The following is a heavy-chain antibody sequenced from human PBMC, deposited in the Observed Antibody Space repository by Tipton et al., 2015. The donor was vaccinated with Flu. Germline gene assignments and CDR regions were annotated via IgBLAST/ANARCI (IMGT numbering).Heavy chain of an antibody. CDR3: ARDRGYGGDCDY. CDR2: INEDGSDK. J-gene: IGHJ4*02. V-gene: IGHV3-7*01. Sequence: SLRLSCTASGFTFSSYWMSWVRQAPGKGLEWVAKINEDGSDKYYVGSLKGRFTISRDSAKNSLYLQMNSLIAEDTAVYYCARDRGYGGDCDYWGQGTLVTVSS. CDR1: GFTFSSYW. D-gene: IGHD4-23*01.